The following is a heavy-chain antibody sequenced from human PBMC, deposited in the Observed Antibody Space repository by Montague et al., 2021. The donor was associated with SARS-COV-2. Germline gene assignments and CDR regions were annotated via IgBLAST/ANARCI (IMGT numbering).Heavy chain of an antibody. Sequence: SETLSLTCSVSGGSIGTNYWSWIRQPPGGGLEWIGYAYHNGRTNYNPSLRGRVTMSLDTSKNQFSLNVTSVTAADTAVHHCARSRFVVVPAAMSFGHSYFDPWGQGRLVTVSS. J-gene: IGHJ5*02. V-gene: IGHV4-59*01. CDR3: ARSRFVVVPAAMSFGHSYFDP. CDR1: GGSIGTNY. CDR2: AYHNGRT. D-gene: IGHD2-2*01.